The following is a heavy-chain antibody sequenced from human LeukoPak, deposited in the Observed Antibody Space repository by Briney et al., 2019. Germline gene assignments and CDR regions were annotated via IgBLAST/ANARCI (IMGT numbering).Heavy chain of an antibody. D-gene: IGHD3-22*01. CDR2: IYPGDSDT. V-gene: IGHV5-51*01. CDR3: ARQGGDYYDSSGYNAFDI. CDR1: GYSFTSYW. Sequence: GESLKISCKGSGYSFTSYWIGWVRQMPGKGLEWMGIIYPGDSDTRYSPSLQGQVTISADKSISTAYLQWSSLKASDTAMYYCARQGGDYYDSSGYNAFDIWGQGTMVTVSS. J-gene: IGHJ3*02.